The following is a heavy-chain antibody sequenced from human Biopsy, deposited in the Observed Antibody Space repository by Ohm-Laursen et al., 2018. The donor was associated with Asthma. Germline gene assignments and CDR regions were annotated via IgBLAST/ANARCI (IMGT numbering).Heavy chain of an antibody. CDR3: GKDSSEVEAADEY. CDR1: GFTFSIYD. Sequence: SLRLSCTASGFTFSIYDIHWVRQAPGKGLEWVAVISYDGGNKFYGDSVKGRFTLSRDNSKNMLFLQMNSLRGDDTAIYYCGKDSSEVEAADEYWGQGTLVTVSS. J-gene: IGHJ4*02. D-gene: IGHD2-15*01. V-gene: IGHV3-30*18. CDR2: ISYDGGNK.